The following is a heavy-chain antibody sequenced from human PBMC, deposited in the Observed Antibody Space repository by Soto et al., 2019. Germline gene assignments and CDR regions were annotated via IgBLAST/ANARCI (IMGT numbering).Heavy chain of an antibody. Sequence: ASVKGSCKASGYTFTGYYMHWVRQAPGQGLEWMGWINPNSGGTNYAQKFQGWVTMTRDTSISTAYMELSRLRSDDTAVYYCARDKIATRPDEAYYYYGMEVWGQGTTVTVSS. CDR3: ARDKIATRPDEAYYYYGMEV. J-gene: IGHJ6*02. D-gene: IGHD6-6*01. CDR1: GYTFTGYY. V-gene: IGHV1-2*04. CDR2: INPNSGGT.